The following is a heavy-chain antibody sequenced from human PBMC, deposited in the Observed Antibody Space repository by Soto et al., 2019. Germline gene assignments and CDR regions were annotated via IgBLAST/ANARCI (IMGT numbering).Heavy chain of an antibody. J-gene: IGHJ4*02. CDR2: IYYSGTT. CDR3: PRRAFQGPIDY. CDR1: GYSISSSNW. V-gene: IGHV4-28*01. Sequence: QVQLQESGPGLVKPSDTLSLTCAVSGYSISSSNWWGWIRQPTGKGLEWIGYIYYSGTTYYNPSLKSPFTMSVGTSMSQFPLKLNSVKGEDTAVYFCPRRAFQGPIDYWGQGTLVTDSS.